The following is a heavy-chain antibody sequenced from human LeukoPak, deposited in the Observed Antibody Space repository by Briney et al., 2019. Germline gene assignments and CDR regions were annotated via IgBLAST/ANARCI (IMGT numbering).Heavy chain of an antibody. CDR2: ISSSSSYI. D-gene: IGHD5-12*01. CDR1: GFTFSSYS. CDR3: ARVSNGGYDWYDYYYMDV. J-gene: IGHJ6*03. Sequence: KPGGSLRLSCAASGFTFSSYSMNWVRQAPGKGLEWVSSISSSSSYIYYADSVKGRFTISRDNSKNSLYLQTNSLRAEDTAVYYCARVSNGGYDWYDYYYMDVWGKGTTVTVSS. V-gene: IGHV3-21*01.